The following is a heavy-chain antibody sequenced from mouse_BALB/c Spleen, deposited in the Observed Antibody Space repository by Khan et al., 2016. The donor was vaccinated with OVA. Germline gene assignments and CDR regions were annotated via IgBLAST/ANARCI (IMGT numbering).Heavy chain of an antibody. CDR3: TRTARIKY. CDR2: ISYSGST. J-gene: IGHJ2*01. D-gene: IGHD1-2*01. CDR1: GYSITSGYG. V-gene: IGHV3-2*02. Sequence: VQLQQSGPGLVKPSQSLSLTCTVTGYSITSGYGWNWIRQFPGNKLEWMGYISYSGSTNYNPSLKSRISITRDTSKNQFFLQLNSVTTEDTATYYCTRTARIKYWGQGTTLTVSS.